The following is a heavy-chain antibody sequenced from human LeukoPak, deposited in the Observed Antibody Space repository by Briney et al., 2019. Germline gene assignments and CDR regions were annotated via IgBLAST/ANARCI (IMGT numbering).Heavy chain of an antibody. J-gene: IGHJ4*02. V-gene: IGHV1-69*13. Sequence: SVKVSCKASGGSFSSYAISWVRQAPGQGLEWMGGIIPMFQAANYAQNFQVRVTITADESTSTVYMELSSLRSEDTAVYYCARDKFGAGTYVFDYWGQGTLVTVSS. CDR1: GGSFSSYA. CDR3: ARDKFGAGTYVFDY. D-gene: IGHD3-10*01. CDR2: IIPMFQAA.